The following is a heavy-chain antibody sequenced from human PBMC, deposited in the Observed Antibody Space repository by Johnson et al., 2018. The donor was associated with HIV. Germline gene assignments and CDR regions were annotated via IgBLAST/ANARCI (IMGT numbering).Heavy chain of an antibody. J-gene: IGHJ3*02. CDR1: GFTFSSYG. CDR3: AKGERGYSSSSDAFDI. D-gene: IGHD6-6*01. Sequence: QVQLVESGGGLVKPGGSLRLSCAASGFTFSSYGMHWVRQAPGKGLEWVAVISYDGSNKYYADSVKGRFTISRDNSKNTLYLQMNSLRAEDTAVYYCAKGERGYSSSSDAFDIWGQGTMVTVSS. V-gene: IGHV3-30*18. CDR2: ISYDGSNK.